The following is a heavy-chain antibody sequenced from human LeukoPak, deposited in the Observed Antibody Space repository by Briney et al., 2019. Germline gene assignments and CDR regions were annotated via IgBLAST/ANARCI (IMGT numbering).Heavy chain of an antibody. Sequence: ASVKVSCKASGYTFTGYYMHWVRQAPGQGLEWMGWINPNSGGTNYAQKFQGRVTMTRDTSISTAYMELSRLRSDDTGVYYCARDFYYDSSGHRAFDIWGQGTMVTVSS. CDR3: ARDFYYDSSGHRAFDI. V-gene: IGHV1-2*02. D-gene: IGHD3-22*01. CDR2: INPNSGGT. CDR1: GYTFTGYY. J-gene: IGHJ3*02.